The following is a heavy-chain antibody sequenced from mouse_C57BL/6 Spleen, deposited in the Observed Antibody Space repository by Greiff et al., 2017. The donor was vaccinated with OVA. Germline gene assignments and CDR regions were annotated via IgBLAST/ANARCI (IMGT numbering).Heavy chain of an antibody. CDR3: TREDYYGSSRGDY. Sequence: EVQLQQSVTVLARPGASVKMSCKTSGYTFTSYWMHWVKQRPGQGLEWIGAIYPGNSDTSYNQKFKGKAKLTAVTSASTAYMELSSLTNEDSAVYYCTREDYYGSSRGDYWGQGTSVTVSS. D-gene: IGHD1-1*01. CDR1: GYTFTSYW. V-gene: IGHV1-5*01. J-gene: IGHJ4*01. CDR2: IYPGNSDT.